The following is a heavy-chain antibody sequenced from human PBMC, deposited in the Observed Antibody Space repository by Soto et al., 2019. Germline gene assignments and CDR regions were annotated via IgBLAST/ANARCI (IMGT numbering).Heavy chain of an antibody. CDR2: ISGSGGNT. Sequence: EVQLVESGGGLVQPGGSLRLSCAASGFTFSSYAMRWVRQAPGKGLEWVSGISGSGGNTYYADSVKGRFTISRDNAKNTLYLQMNSLRAEDTAVYYCAQEVGSSRYGDSFEYWGQGTLVTVSS. CDR3: AQEVGSSRYGDSFEY. J-gene: IGHJ4*02. V-gene: IGHV3-23*04. CDR1: GFTFSSYA. D-gene: IGHD6-13*01.